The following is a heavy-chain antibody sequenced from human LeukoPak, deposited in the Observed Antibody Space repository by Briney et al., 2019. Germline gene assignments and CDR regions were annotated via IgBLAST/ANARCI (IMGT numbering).Heavy chain of an antibody. V-gene: IGHV4-34*01. CDR1: GGSFSGYY. CDR2: INHSGST. D-gene: IGHD3-22*01. Sequence: SETLSLTCAVYGGSFSGYYWSWIRQPPGKGLEWIGEINHSGSTNYNPSLKSRVTISVDTSKNQFSLKLSSVTAADTAVYYCARDMIGMIDYWGQGSLVTVSS. J-gene: IGHJ4*02. CDR3: ARDMIGMIDY.